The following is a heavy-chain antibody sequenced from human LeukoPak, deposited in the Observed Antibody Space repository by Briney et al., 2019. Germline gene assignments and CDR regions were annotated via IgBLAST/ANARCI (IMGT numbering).Heavy chain of an antibody. J-gene: IGHJ4*02. CDR2: SYYSGST. CDR1: GGSISSGGYY. D-gene: IGHD3-10*01. V-gene: IGHV4-31*03. Sequence: SETLSLTCTVSGGSISSGGYYWSWIRQHPGKGLEWIGYSYYSGSTYYNPSLKSRVTISVDTSKNQFSLKLSSVTAADTAVYYCAREYRDYGSGSPDFFDYWGQGTLVTVSS. CDR3: AREYRDYGSGSPDFFDY.